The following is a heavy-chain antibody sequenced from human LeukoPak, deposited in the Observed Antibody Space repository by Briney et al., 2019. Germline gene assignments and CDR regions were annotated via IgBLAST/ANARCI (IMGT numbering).Heavy chain of an antibody. D-gene: IGHD1-26*01. J-gene: IGHJ3*02. Sequence: GGSLRLSCAASGFTYSSYGMTWVRQAPGKGLEGVSGISGSGSRTDYADSVKGRFTISRDNAKNTLYLQMNSLRAEDTAAYYCAKGSREWELLDAFDIWGQGTMVTVSS. V-gene: IGHV3-23*01. CDR3: AKGSREWELLDAFDI. CDR2: ISGSGSRT. CDR1: GFTYSSYG.